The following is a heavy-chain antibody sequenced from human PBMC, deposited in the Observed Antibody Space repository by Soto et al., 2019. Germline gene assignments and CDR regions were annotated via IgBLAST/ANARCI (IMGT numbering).Heavy chain of an antibody. CDR2: ISGSGGST. Sequence: GGSLRLSCAASGFTFSSYAMSWVRQAPGKGLEWVSAISGSGGSTYYADSVKGRFTISRDNSKNTLYLQMNSLRAEDTAVYYCAKPGKVFKRITMVRGGNVKGPFDYWGQGTLVTVSS. J-gene: IGHJ4*02. CDR1: GFTFSSYA. V-gene: IGHV3-23*01. D-gene: IGHD3-10*01. CDR3: AKPGKVFKRITMVRGGNVKGPFDY.